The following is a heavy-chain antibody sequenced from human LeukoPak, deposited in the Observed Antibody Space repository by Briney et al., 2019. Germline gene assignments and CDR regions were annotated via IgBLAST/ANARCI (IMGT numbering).Heavy chain of an antibody. D-gene: IGHD3-10*01. CDR2: INPNSGGT. J-gene: IGHJ4*02. CDR1: GYTFTGYY. CDR3: ARVKRYGSGSYCMVY. Sequence: ASVKVSCKASGYTFTGYYMHWVRQAPGQGLEWMGRINPNSGGTNYAQKFQGRVTMTRDTSISTAYMELSRLRSDDTAVYYCARVKRYGSGSYCMVYWGQGTLVTVSS. V-gene: IGHV1-2*06.